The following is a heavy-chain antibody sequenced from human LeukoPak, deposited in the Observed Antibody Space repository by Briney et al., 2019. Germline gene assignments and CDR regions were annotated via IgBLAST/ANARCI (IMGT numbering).Heavy chain of an antibody. D-gene: IGHD6-19*01. Sequence: GASVKVSCKASGYTFTSYAMNWVRQAPGQGLEWMGWINTNTGNPTYAQGFTGRFVYSLDTSVSTAYLQISSLKAEGTAVYYCARQWLAKSRHDAFDIWGQGTMVTVSS. J-gene: IGHJ3*02. CDR1: GYTFTSYA. CDR2: INTNTGNP. CDR3: ARQWLAKSRHDAFDI. V-gene: IGHV7-4-1*02.